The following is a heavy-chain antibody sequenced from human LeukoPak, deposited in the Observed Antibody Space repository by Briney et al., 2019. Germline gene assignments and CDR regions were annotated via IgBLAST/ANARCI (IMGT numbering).Heavy chain of an antibody. CDR3: ARSTYYYDSSGYLYSSFFDY. CDR2: ISRTSHTI. V-gene: IGHV3-48*02. J-gene: IGHJ4*02. Sequence: GGSLRLSCAASGFTFSSYSMNWVRQAPGKGLEWVSYISRTSHTIYYADSVKGRFTISRDNAKNSLYLQMNSLRDEDTAVYYCARSTYYYDSSGYLYSSFFDYWGQGNLVTVSS. CDR1: GFTFSSYS. D-gene: IGHD3-22*01.